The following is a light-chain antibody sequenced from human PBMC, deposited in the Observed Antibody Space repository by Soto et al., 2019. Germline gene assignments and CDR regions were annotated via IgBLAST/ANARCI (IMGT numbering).Light chain of an antibody. V-gene: IGKV3-20*01. CDR3: QQCGSSPKT. CDR2: GAS. Sequence: EIVLTQSPGTLSLSPGERATLSCRASQSVSSSFLAWYQQKPGQAPRLIIYGASSRATGIPDRFSGSGSGTDFTLTISSLEPEDFAVYYCQQCGSSPKTFGQGTKVDIK. J-gene: IGKJ1*01. CDR1: QSVSSSF.